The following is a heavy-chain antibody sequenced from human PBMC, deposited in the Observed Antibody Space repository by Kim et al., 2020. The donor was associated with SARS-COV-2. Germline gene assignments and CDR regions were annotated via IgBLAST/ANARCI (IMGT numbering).Heavy chain of an antibody. CDR3: ARQIDSSGWYLRRRYNWFDP. Sequence: SETLSLTCTVSGGSISSYYWSWIRQPPGKGLEWIGYIYYSGSTNYNPSLKSRVTISVDTSKNQFSLKLSSVTAADTAVYYCARQIDSSGWYLRRRYNWFDPWGQGTLVTVSS. D-gene: IGHD6-19*01. J-gene: IGHJ5*02. CDR2: IYYSGST. V-gene: IGHV4-59*08. CDR1: GGSISSYY.